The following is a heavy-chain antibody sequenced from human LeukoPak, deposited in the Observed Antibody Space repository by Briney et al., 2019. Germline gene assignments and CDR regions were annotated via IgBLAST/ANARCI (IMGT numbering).Heavy chain of an antibody. V-gene: IGHV3-9*01. D-gene: IGHD3-9*01. CDR3: AKALYYDILTGFDY. CDR1: GFTFDDYA. CDR2: ISWNSCSI. Sequence: PGGSLRLSCAASGFTFDDYAMHWVRQAPGRGLEGVSGISWNSCSIGYADSVKGRFTISRDNAKNSLYLQMNSLRAEDTALYYCAKALYYDILTGFDYWGQGTLVTVSS. J-gene: IGHJ4*02.